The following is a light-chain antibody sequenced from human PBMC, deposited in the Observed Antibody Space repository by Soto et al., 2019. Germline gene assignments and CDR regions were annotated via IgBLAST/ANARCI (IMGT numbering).Light chain of an antibody. J-gene: IGLJ2*01. CDR1: SSNFGAGYA. CDR2: DNN. V-gene: IGLV1-40*01. CDR3: QSYDSSLNGRL. Sequence: QSVLTQPPSVSGAPGQRVTISCTGSSSNFGAGYAVHWYQQLPGTAPKLLIYDNNNRPSGVPDRFSGSKSGTSASLAITGLQAEVEADYYCQSYDSSLNGRLFCGGTKLTVL.